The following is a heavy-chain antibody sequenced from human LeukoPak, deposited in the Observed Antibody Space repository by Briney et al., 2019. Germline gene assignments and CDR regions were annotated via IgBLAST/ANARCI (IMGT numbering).Heavy chain of an antibody. D-gene: IGHD3-16*02. Sequence: QPGGSLRLSRAASGFTFSSYAMSWVRQAPGKGLEWVSAISGSGGSTYYADSVKGRFTISRDNSKNTLYLQMNSLRAEDTAVYYCAKTAYDYVWGSYRSYYFDYWGQGTLVTVSS. V-gene: IGHV3-23*01. J-gene: IGHJ4*02. CDR1: GFTFSSYA. CDR3: AKTAYDYVWGSYRSYYFDY. CDR2: ISGSGGST.